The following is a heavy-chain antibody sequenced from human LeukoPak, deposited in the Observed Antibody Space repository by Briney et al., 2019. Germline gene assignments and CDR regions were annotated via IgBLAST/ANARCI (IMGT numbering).Heavy chain of an antibody. CDR2: IYYSGST. J-gene: IGHJ5*02. CDR3: ARQNTAMVTGPACWFDP. D-gene: IGHD5-18*01. V-gene: IGHV4-59*02. Sequence: PSETLSLTCTISGGSVSDYYWSWIRQPPGKGLEWIGYIYYSGSTNYNPSLKSRVTISVDTSKNQFSLKLSSVTAADTAVYYCARQNTAMVTGPACWFDPWGQGTLVTVSS. CDR1: GGSVSDYY.